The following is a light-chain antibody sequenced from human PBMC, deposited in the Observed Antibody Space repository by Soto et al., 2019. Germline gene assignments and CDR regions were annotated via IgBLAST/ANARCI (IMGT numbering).Light chain of an antibody. CDR2: EGS. Sequence: QSPLTQPASVSGSPGQSITISCTGTSSDVGNYNLVSWYQQFPGKAPKLIIYEGSRRPSGVSNRFSGSKSGNTASLTISGLQAEDEADYYCCSYAGSFTFDVFGGGTKLTVL. CDR3: CSYAGSFTFDV. CDR1: SSDVGNYNL. J-gene: IGLJ2*01. V-gene: IGLV2-23*03.